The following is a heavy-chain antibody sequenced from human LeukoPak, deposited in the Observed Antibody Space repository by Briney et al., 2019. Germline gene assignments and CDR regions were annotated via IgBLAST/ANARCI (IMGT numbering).Heavy chain of an antibody. CDR3: AGHSYDSSGYYSYYYYYMDV. CDR2: INHSGST. J-gene: IGHJ6*03. V-gene: IGHV4-34*01. D-gene: IGHD3-22*01. CDR1: GGSFSGYY. Sequence: PSETLSLTCAVYGGSFSGYYWSWIRQPPGKGLEWIGEINHSGSTNYNPSLKSRVTISVDTSKNQFSLKLSSVTAADTAVYYCAGHSYDSSGYYSYYYYYMDVWGKGTTVTISS.